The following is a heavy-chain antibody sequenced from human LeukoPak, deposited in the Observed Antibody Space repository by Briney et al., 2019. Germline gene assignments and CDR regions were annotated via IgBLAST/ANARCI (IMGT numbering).Heavy chain of an antibody. J-gene: IGHJ4*02. D-gene: IGHD5-24*01. Sequence: PGGSLRLSCVGSDFTFSTYEMNWVRQAPGKGLEWLSYISTTGRTTYYADSVQGRFTMSRDNVKNSVFLEMNSLRADDTAVYYCAGKPRDDYNDGHLDFWGQGTLVTVSS. CDR1: DFTFSTYE. V-gene: IGHV3-48*03. CDR2: ISTTGRTT. CDR3: AGKPRDDYNDGHLDF.